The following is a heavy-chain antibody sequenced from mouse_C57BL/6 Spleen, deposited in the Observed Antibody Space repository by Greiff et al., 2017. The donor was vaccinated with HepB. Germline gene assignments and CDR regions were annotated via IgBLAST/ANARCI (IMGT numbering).Heavy chain of an antibody. J-gene: IGHJ2*01. V-gene: IGHV14-3*01. CDR2: IDPANGNT. D-gene: IGHD1-1*01. CDR1: GFNIKNTY. Sequence: EVQLQQSVAELVRPGASVKLSCTASGFNIKNTYMHWVKQRPEQGLEWIGRIDPANGNTKYAPKFQGKATITADTSSNTAYLQLSSLTSEDTAIYYCSRLGYGSSYGGNFDYWGQGTTLTVSS. CDR3: SRLGYGSSYGGNFDY.